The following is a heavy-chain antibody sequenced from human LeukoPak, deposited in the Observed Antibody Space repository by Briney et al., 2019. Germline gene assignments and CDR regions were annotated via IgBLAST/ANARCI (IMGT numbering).Heavy chain of an antibody. CDR2: TYHSGST. Sequence: SETLSLTCAVSGGSISSSNWWSWVRQPPGKGLEWIGETYHSGSTNYNPSLKSRVTISVDKSKNQFSLKLSSVTAADTAVYYCASATSLYYYGMDVWGQGTTVTVSS. J-gene: IGHJ6*02. CDR3: ASATSLYYYGMDV. CDR1: GGSISSSNW. V-gene: IGHV4-4*02.